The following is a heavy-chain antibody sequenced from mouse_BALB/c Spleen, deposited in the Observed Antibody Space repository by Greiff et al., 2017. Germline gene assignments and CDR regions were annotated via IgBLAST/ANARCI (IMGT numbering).Heavy chain of an antibody. CDR2: IWGDGST. J-gene: IGHJ2*01. V-gene: IGHV2-6-7*01. CDR3: ARDTLLSFDY. Sequence: VQLVESGPGLVAPSQSLSITCTASGFSFTGYGVNWVRQPPGKGLEWLGMIWGDGSTDYNSALKSRLIISKDNSKSQVFLKMNLLQTDDTARYYYARDTLLSFDYWGQGTTLTVSS. CDR1: GFSFTGYG. D-gene: IGHD1-1*01.